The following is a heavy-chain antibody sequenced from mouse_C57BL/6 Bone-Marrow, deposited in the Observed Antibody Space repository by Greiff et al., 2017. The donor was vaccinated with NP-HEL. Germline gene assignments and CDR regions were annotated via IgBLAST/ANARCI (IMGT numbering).Heavy chain of an antibody. D-gene: IGHD2-3*01. CDR3: ARGDGYLAWFAY. CDR1: GFTFSDFY. CDR2: SRNKANDYTT. Sequence: EVKLVESGGGLVQSGRSLRLSCATSGFTFSDFYMEWVRQAPGKGLEWIAASRNKANDYTTEYSASVKGRFIVSRDTSQSILYLQMNALRAEDTAIYYCARGDGYLAWFAYWGQGTLVTVSA. J-gene: IGHJ3*01. V-gene: IGHV7-1*01.